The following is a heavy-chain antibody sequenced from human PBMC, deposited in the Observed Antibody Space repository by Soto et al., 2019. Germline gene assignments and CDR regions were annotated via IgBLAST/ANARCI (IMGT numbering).Heavy chain of an antibody. D-gene: IGHD3-3*01. V-gene: IGHV6-1*01. Sequence: SQTLSLTCVISGDSVSSNSAAWNWIRQSPSRGLEWLGRTYYRSKWYNDYAVSVKSRIRINPDTSKNQFSLNLSSVTAADTAVYYCARGHDFWSGYYPYWGQGTLVTVSS. CDR1: GDSVSSNSAA. J-gene: IGHJ4*02. CDR3: ARGHDFWSGYYPY. CDR2: TYYRSKWYN.